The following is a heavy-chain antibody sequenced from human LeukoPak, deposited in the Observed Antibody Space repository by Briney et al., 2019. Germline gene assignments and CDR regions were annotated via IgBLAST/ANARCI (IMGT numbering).Heavy chain of an antibody. D-gene: IGHD2-15*01. Sequence: GGSLGTFWVTPGFTFYSHSMNLVRQAPGKGLEWVSSISSSSSYIYYADSVKGRFTISRDNAKNSLYLQMNSLRAEDTAVYYCARESCSGGSCYLNAFDIWGQGTMVTVSS. CDR1: GFTFYSHS. V-gene: IGHV3-21*01. J-gene: IGHJ3*02. CDR3: ARESCSGGSCYLNAFDI. CDR2: ISSSSSYI.